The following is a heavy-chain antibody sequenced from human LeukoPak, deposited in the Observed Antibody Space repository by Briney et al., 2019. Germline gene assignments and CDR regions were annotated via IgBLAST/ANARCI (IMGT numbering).Heavy chain of an antibody. J-gene: IGHJ4*02. CDR3: ARREGRSASPFFFDA. CDR1: GYSFTKYG. V-gene: IGHV1-18*01. CDR2: ISCYNGHT. Sequence: ASVTVSCTASGYSFTKYGLNWVRQAPGQGLQWMGWISCYNGHTHYAQNFQGRVTMTTDTSTNTAYMELRGLRSDDTAIYYCARREGRSASPFFFDAWGQGTLVTVSS. D-gene: IGHD6-6*01.